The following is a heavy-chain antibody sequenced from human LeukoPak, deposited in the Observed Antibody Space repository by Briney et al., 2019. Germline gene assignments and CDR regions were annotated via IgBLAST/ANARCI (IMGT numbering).Heavy chain of an antibody. CDR1: GFTFSSYA. CDR3: AKLSHGMAYYYGSSGYYYFDY. J-gene: IGHJ4*02. D-gene: IGHD3-22*01. Sequence: GGSLRLSCAASGFTFSSYAMSWVRRAPGKGLEWVSAISGSGGSTYYADSVKGRFTISRDNSKNTLYLQMNSLRAEDTAVYYCAKLSHGMAYYYGSSGYYYFDYWGQGTLVTVSS. V-gene: IGHV3-23*01. CDR2: ISGSGGST.